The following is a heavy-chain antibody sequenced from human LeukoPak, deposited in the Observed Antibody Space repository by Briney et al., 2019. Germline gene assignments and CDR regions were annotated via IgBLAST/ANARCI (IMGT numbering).Heavy chain of an antibody. J-gene: IGHJ6*02. CDR2: ISSSGSTI. Sequence: GGSLRLSCAASGFTFSDYYMSWIRQAPGKGLEWVSYISSSGSTIYYADSVKGRFTISRDNAKNSLYLQMNSLRAEDTAVYYCAKVGPYCGGDCYYYGMDVWGQGTTVTVSS. D-gene: IGHD2-21*01. V-gene: IGHV3-11*01. CDR1: GFTFSDYY. CDR3: AKVGPYCGGDCYYYGMDV.